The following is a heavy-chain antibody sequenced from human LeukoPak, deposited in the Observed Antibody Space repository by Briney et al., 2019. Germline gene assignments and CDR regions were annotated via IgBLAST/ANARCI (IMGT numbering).Heavy chain of an antibody. CDR2: INPSGGST. J-gene: IGHJ6*02. CDR3: ARDQSPHYYGMDV. CDR1: GYTFTSYY. V-gene: IGHV1-46*01. Sequence: ASVEVSCKASGYTFTSYYMHWVRQAPGQGLEWMGIINPSGGSTSYAQKFQGRVTMTRDTSTSTVYMELSSLRSEDTAVYYCARDQSPHYYGMDVWGQGTTVTVSS.